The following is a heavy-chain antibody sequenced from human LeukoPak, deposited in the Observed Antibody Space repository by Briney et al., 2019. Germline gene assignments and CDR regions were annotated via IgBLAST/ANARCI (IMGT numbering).Heavy chain of an antibody. CDR3: AGGVGDLLTGYYKRDFDY. J-gene: IGHJ4*02. V-gene: IGHV4-59*12. CDR2: IYYSEST. D-gene: IGHD3-9*01. Sequence: NPSETLSLTCTVSGGSISSYYWSWIRQPPGKGLEWIGYIYYSESTNYNPSLKSRVTISVDTSDSRFSLKLSSVTAADTAVYHCAGGVGDLLTGYYKRDFDYWGQGTLVTVSS. CDR1: GGSISSYY.